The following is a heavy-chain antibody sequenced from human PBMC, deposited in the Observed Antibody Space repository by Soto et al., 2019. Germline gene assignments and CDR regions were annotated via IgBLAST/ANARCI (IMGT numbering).Heavy chain of an antibody. Sequence: EVQLLESGGGLVQPGGSLRLSCAAYGISFRRYIMSWVRQAPGKGLEWVSAISGSGDSTYYADSVKGRFTISRDNSKNTLYLQMNSLRAEDTAVYYCAKDGRMAPDWGQGTLVTVSS. D-gene: IGHD2-8*01. CDR2: ISGSGDST. V-gene: IGHV3-23*01. J-gene: IGHJ4*02. CDR1: GISFRRYI. CDR3: AKDGRMAPD.